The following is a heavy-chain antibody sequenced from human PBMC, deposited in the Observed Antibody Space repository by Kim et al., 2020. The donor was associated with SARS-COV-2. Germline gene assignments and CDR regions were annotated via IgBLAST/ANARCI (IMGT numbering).Heavy chain of an antibody. Sequence: SRKGRFTISRDNYKNTMYLQMNSLRAEDTAVYYCAKALRRTTVVTYYFDYWGQGTLVTVSS. D-gene: IGHD4-17*01. CDR3: AKALRRTTVVTYYFDY. V-gene: IGHV3-23*01. J-gene: IGHJ4*02.